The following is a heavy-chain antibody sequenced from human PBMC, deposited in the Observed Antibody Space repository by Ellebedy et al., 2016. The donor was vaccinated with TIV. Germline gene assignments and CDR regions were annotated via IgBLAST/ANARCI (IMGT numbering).Heavy chain of an antibody. Sequence: GESLKISXAASGFTFSSYAMSWVRQAPGKGLEWVAVIWYDGSNKYYADSVKGRFTISRDNSKNTLYLQMNSLRAEDTAVYYCARDQGLRRHPDYYYYGMDVWGQGTTVTVSS. J-gene: IGHJ6*02. V-gene: IGHV3-33*08. CDR1: GFTFSSYA. CDR3: ARDQGLRRHPDYYYYGMDV. CDR2: IWYDGSNK. D-gene: IGHD5-12*01.